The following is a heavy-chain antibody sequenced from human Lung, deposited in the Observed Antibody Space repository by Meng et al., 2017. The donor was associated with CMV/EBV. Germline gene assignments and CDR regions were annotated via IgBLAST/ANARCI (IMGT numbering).Heavy chain of an antibody. CDR2: IWYDGSNK. V-gene: IGHV3-33*06. CDR3: AKARRALAH. J-gene: IGHJ4*02. Sequence: GGSLRLSCAASGSTFSSYGMHWVRQAPGKGLEWVAVIWYDGSNKYYADSVKGRFTISRDNSKNMLYLQMNSLRAEDTAVYYCAKARRALAHWGQGNPVTCSS. CDR1: GSTFSSYG. D-gene: IGHD4/OR15-4a*01.